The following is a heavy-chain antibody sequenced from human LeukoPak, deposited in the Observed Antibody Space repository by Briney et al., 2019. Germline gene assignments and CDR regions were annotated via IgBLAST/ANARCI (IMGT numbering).Heavy chain of an antibody. D-gene: IGHD3-22*01. CDR1: GGSFSGYY. CDR2: INHSGST. J-gene: IGHJ5*02. CDR3: ARIESPYDSSGYYPSTNWFDP. V-gene: IGHV4-34*01. Sequence: PSETLSLTCAVYGGSFSGYYWSWIRQPPGKGLEWIGEINHSGSTNYNPSLKSRVTISVDTSKNQFSLKLSSVTAADTAVYYCARIESPYDSSGYYPSTNWFDPWGQGTLVTVSS.